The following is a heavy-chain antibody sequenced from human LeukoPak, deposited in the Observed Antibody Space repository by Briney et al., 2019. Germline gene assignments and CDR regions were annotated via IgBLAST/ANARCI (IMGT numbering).Heavy chain of an antibody. CDR1: GFSFSSYS. D-gene: IGHD3-10*01. Sequence: PGGSLRLSCAASGFSFSSYSMNWVRQAPGKGLEWVSYISSSSSTIYYADSVKGRSTISRDNAKNSLYLQMSSLRAEDTAVYYCATGGYDSWGQGTLVTVSS. J-gene: IGHJ4*02. CDR3: ATGGYDS. CDR2: ISSSSSTI. V-gene: IGHV3-48*04.